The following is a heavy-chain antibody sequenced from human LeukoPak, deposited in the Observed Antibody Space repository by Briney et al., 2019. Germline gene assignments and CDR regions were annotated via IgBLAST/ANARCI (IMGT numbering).Heavy chain of an antibody. J-gene: IGHJ4*02. V-gene: IGHV3-21*01. D-gene: IGHD3-9*01. CDR3: AKDESAGYDILTGFGFDY. CDR1: GFTFSSYS. Sequence: GGSLRLSCAASGFTFSSYSMNWVRQAPGKGLEWVSSISSSSSYIYYADSVKGRFTISRDNAKNSLYLQMNSLRAEDTAVYYCAKDESAGYDILTGFGFDYWGQGTLVTVSS. CDR2: ISSSSSYI.